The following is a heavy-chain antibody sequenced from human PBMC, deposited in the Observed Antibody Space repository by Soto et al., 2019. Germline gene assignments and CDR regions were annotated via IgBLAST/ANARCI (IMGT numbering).Heavy chain of an antibody. V-gene: IGHV4-30-2*01. J-gene: IGHJ4*02. CDR1: GGSISSGGYS. CDR3: ARDWGGLDY. D-gene: IGHD3-16*01. CDR2: IYHSGST. Sequence: QLQLQESGSGLVKPSQTLSLTCAVSGGSISSGGYSWSWIRQPPGKGLEWIGYIYHSGSTYYNPSRRSRVTRSVDRSKNQFSLMLSSVTAADTAVYYCARDWGGLDYWGQGTLVTVSS.